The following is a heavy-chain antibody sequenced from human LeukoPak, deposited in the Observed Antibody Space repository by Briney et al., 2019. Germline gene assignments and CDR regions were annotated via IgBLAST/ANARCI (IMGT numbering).Heavy chain of an antibody. Sequence: PGGSLRLSCAASGFTFSSYGMTWVRQAPGKGLEWVSAISGSGDSTYYADSVKGRFTISRDNSKNTLYLQINSLRAEDTAVYRCANALTLVRGVIAPLDYWGQGTLVTVSS. D-gene: IGHD3-10*01. CDR2: ISGSGDST. J-gene: IGHJ4*02. CDR1: GFTFSSYG. V-gene: IGHV3-23*01. CDR3: ANALTLVRGVIAPLDY.